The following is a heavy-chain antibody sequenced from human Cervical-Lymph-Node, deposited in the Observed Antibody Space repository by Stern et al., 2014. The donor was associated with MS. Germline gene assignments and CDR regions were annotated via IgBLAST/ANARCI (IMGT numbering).Heavy chain of an antibody. CDR1: GGTFSSYA. V-gene: IGHV1-69*01. CDR3: ARDPRGRTYDILTGYSPVSYYYGMDV. Sequence: QVQLVQSGAEVKKPGSSVKVSCKASGGTFSSYAISWVRQAPGQGLEWMGGIIPIFGTANYAQKFQGRVTITADESTSTAYMELSSLRSEDTAVYYCARDPRGRTYDILTGYSPVSYYYGMDVWGQGTTVTVSS. D-gene: IGHD3-9*01. CDR2: IIPIFGTA. J-gene: IGHJ6*02.